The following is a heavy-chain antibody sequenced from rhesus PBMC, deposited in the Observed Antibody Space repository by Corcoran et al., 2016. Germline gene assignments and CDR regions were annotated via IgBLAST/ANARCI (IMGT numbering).Heavy chain of an antibody. J-gene: IGHJ4*01. CDR1: GYSISGNY. CDR3: AQWDRGSALH. Sequence: QVQLQESGPGLVKPSATLSLTCAVSGYSISGNYWAWSRQTPGKGLEWIGSISGSTGSTNCNPSLKSRVSISPDTSKNQFSLKLNSVTAADTAVYFCAQWDRGSALHWGQVVLGTVSS. D-gene: IGHD1-44*01. CDR2: ISGSTGST. V-gene: IGHV4-147*01.